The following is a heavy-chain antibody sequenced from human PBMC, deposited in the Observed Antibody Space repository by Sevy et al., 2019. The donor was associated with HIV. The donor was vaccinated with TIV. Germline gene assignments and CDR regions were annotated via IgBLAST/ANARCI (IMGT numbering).Heavy chain of an antibody. J-gene: IGHJ4*02. CDR1: GFGFSSYW. Sequence: GGSLRLSCIDSGFGFSSYWINWVRQAPGKGLEWVALIKEDGSENEYVDSVKGRFTISSDTAKNSVYLQMDSLRAEDTATYYCSGGFGWLSDYWVQGTVVTVSS. V-gene: IGHV3-7*01. CDR3: SGGFGWLSDY. CDR2: IKEDGSEN. D-gene: IGHD3-10*01.